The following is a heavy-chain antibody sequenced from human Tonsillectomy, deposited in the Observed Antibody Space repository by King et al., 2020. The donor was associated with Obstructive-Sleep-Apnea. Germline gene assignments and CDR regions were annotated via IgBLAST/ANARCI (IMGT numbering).Heavy chain of an antibody. J-gene: IGHJ4*02. Sequence: VQLVESGGGVVRPGGSLRLSCAASGFTFDDYGMSWVRQVPGKGLEWVCGINWNGDSTPYADSVQGRFTISRDNAKNSLYLQMNSLRVEDTALYYCVREGGGWYFFDNWSQGTLVTVSS. CDR2: INWNGDST. D-gene: IGHD6-19*01. CDR1: GFTFDDYG. V-gene: IGHV3-20*04. CDR3: VREGGGWYFFDN.